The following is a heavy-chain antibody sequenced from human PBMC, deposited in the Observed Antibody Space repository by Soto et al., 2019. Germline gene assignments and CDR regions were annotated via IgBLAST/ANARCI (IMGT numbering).Heavy chain of an antibody. Sequence: QLQLQESGSGLVKPSQTLSLTCAVSGGSISSGGYSWIWIRQPPGQGLEWIGYIYHSGSTYYNPSLKCRVTISVDRSKNQFSLKLSSVTAADTAVYYCASYYGDYGGFDYWGQGTLVTVSS. V-gene: IGHV4-30-2*01. D-gene: IGHD4-17*01. CDR2: IYHSGST. CDR3: ASYYGDYGGFDY. J-gene: IGHJ4*02. CDR1: GGSISSGGYS.